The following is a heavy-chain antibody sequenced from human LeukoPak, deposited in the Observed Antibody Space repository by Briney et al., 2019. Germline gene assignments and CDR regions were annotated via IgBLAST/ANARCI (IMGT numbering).Heavy chain of an antibody. V-gene: IGHV3-30-3*01. CDR1: GFTFSSYV. Sequence: GGSLRLSCAASGFTFSSYVVYWVRQAPGKGLEWVALISSDGSNKYYADSVKGRFTISRDISKNTLYLQMSSLRAEDTAVYYCARGDSGGDFPDYWGQGTLVTVSS. J-gene: IGHJ4*02. CDR2: ISSDGSNK. D-gene: IGHD2-21*02. CDR3: ARGDSGGDFPDY.